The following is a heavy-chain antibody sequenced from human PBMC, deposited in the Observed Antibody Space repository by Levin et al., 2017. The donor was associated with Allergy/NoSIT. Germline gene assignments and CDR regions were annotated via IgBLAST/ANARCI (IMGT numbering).Heavy chain of an antibody. CDR1: GFSLSTSGVG. CDR3: AHNARSTIFGLGYFDY. V-gene: IGHV2-5*02. D-gene: IGHD3-3*01. Sequence: ESGPTLMKPTQTLTLTCTFSGFSLSTSGVGVGWIRQPPGKALEWLALIYWDYDKRYSPSLKSRLTITKDTSKNQVVLTMTNMDPVDTATYYCAHNARSTIFGLGYFDYWGQGTLVTVSS. J-gene: IGHJ4*02. CDR2: IYWDYDK.